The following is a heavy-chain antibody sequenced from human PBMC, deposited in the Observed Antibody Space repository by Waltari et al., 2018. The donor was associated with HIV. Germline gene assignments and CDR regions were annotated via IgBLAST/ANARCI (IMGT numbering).Heavy chain of an antibody. CDR3: ARNDYSSVWYGLGHCQH. CDR1: GYSISSGYY. V-gene: IGHV4-38-2*01. J-gene: IGHJ1*01. Sequence: QVQLQESGPGLVKPSETLSLTCAVSGYSISSGYYWGWIRQPPGKGLEWIASIYHSGGTNNNPALKSRGSISVDTSKNQFSLQLSTVTAADTAVYYCARNDYSSVWYGLGHCQHWGQGTLVTVSS. CDR2: IYHSGGT. D-gene: IGHD6-19*01.